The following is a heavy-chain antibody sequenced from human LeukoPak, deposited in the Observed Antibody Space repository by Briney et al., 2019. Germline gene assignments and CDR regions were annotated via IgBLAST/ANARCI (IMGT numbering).Heavy chain of an antibody. CDR3: ARGGEMATRTKAFDI. J-gene: IGHJ3*02. D-gene: IGHD5-24*01. Sequence: GESLRLSCAASGFTFSDYYMSWIRQAPGKGLEWVSYISSSGSTIYYADSVKGRFTISRDNAKNSLYLQMNSLRAEDTAVYYCARGGEMATRTKAFDIWGQGTMVTVSS. CDR2: ISSSGSTI. CDR1: GFTFSDYY. V-gene: IGHV3-11*01.